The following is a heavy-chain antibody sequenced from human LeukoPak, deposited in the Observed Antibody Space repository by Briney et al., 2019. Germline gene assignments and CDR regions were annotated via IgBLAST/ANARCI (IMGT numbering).Heavy chain of an antibody. V-gene: IGHV3-23*01. CDR2: ISGSGGST. J-gene: IGHJ4*02. D-gene: IGHD6-19*01. CDR3: ANARGYSSEYN. CDR1: GFTFSTYA. Sequence: PGGSLRLSCAASGFTFSTYAMSWVRQAPGKGLEWVSAISGSGGSTYYADSVKGRFTISRDNSKNTLYLRMNSLRAEDTAVYCCANARGYSSEYNWGQGTLVTVSS.